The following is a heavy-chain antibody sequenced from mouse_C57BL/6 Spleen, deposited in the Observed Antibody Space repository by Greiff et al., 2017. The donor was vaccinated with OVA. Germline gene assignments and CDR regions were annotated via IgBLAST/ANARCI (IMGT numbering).Heavy chain of an antibody. D-gene: IGHD1-1*01. V-gene: IGHV1-26*01. CDR1: GYTFTDYY. CDR3: ARAVYGSRFAY. CDR2: INPNNGGT. Sequence: VQLQQSGPELVKPGASVKISCKASGYTFTDYYMNWVKQSHGKSLEWIGDINPNNGGTSYNQKFKGKATLTVDKSSSTAYMELRSLTSEDSAVYYGARAVYGSRFAYWGQGTLVTVSA. J-gene: IGHJ3*01.